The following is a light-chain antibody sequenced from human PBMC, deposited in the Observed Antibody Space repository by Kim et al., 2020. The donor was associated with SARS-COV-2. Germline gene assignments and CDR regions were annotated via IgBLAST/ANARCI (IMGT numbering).Light chain of an antibody. CDR1: ALAKQY. V-gene: IGLV3-25*03. CDR2: NDS. J-gene: IGLJ3*02. CDR3: QSADSIGTYWV. Sequence: TGQTARITCSGDALAKQYAFWFQQKPGQAPVLVIYNDSDRPSGIHERFSGSSSGTTVTLTISGVQAEDEADYYCQSADSIGTYWVFGGGTQLTVL.